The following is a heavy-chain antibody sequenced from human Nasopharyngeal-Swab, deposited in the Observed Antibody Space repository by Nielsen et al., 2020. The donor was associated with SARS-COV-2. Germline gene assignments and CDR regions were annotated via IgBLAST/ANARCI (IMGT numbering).Heavy chain of an antibody. CDR1: GFTFGDYA. V-gene: IGHV3-49*04. D-gene: IGHD1-26*01. CDR2: IRSKAYGGTT. Sequence: GESLKISCTASGFTFGDYAMSWVRQAPGKGLEWVGFIRSKAYGGTTEYAASVKGRFTISRDDSKSIAYLQMNSLKTEDTAVYYCTTIVGANGGDDYWGQGTLVTVSS. J-gene: IGHJ4*02. CDR3: TTIVGANGGDDY.